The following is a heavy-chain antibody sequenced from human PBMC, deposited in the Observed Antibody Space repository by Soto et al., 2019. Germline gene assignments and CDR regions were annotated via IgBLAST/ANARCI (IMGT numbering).Heavy chain of an antibody. D-gene: IGHD6-13*01. J-gene: IGHJ6*02. CDR2: IIPIFGTA. V-gene: IGHV1-69*13. Sequence: GASVKVSCKASGGTFSSYAISWVRQAPGQGLEWMGGIIPIFGTANYAQKFQGRVTITADESTSTAYMELSSLRSEDTAVYYCSRSGIAAAGPLYYYYYGMDVWGQGTTVTVSS. CDR1: GGTFSSYA. CDR3: SRSGIAAAGPLYYYYYGMDV.